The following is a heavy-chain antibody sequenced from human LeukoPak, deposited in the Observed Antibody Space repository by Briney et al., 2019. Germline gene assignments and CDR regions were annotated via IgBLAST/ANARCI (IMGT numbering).Heavy chain of an antibody. CDR2: ISSSSSYI. D-gene: IGHD3-22*01. Sequence: PGGSLRLSCAASGLTFSSYSMNWVRQAPGKGLEWVSSISSSSSYIYYADSVKGRFTISRDNAKNSLYLQMNSLRAEDTAVYYCARAARVYDSSGPIEGVPEYFQHWGQGTLVTVSS. V-gene: IGHV3-21*01. J-gene: IGHJ1*01. CDR3: ARAARVYDSSGPIEGVPEYFQH. CDR1: GLTFSSYS.